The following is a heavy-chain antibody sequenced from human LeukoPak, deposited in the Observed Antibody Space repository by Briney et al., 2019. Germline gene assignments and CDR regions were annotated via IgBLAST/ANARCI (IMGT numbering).Heavy chain of an antibody. CDR2: IYPGDSDT. CDR3: ARHRRQSDYNASDV. CDR1: GYSVTSYW. V-gene: IGHV5-51*01. D-gene: IGHD4-11*01. Sequence: GESLKISCKGSGYSVTSYWIGWVRQMPGKGLEWMGIIYPGDSDTRYSPSFQVQLTISADKSISNAYLQWSSLKASDTAMYYCARHRRQSDYNASDVWGQGTLVIVSS. J-gene: IGHJ3*01.